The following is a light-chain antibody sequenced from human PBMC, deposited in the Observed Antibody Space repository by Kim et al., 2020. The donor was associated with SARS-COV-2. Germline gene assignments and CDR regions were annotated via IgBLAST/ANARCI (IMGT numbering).Light chain of an antibody. J-gene: IGLJ2*01. CDR2: QDT. Sequence: SYELTQPPSVSVSPGQTTSIICSGDKLGSKFAFWYQQRPGQSPVLVIHQDTKRPSGIPERFSGSNSGNTATLTISGTQTMDEADYYCQAWDINTVVFGGG. CDR1: KLGSKF. CDR3: QAWDINTVV. V-gene: IGLV3-1*01.